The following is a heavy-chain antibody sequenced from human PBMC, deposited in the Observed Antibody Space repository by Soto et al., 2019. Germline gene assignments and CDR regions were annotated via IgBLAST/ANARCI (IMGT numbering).Heavy chain of an antibody. CDR1: GFTFSAYS. CDR2: ISRSSSTI. CDR3: ASPLSSTITY. D-gene: IGHD2-2*01. Sequence: EVQLVESGGGLVQPGGSLRLSCAASGFTFSAYSMNWVRQAPGKGLEWVSYISRSSSTIYYADSVKGRFTISRDDAKNSLYLQMNSLRAEDTAVYYCASPLSSTITYWGQGTLVTVSS. J-gene: IGHJ4*02. V-gene: IGHV3-48*01.